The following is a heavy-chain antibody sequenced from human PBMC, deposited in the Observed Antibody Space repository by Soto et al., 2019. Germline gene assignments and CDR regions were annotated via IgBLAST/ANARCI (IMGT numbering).Heavy chain of an antibody. CDR1: GFTFSSYA. V-gene: IGHV3-30-3*01. Sequence: GGSLRLSCAASGFTFSSYAMHWVRQAPGKGLEWVAVISYDGSNKYYTDSVKGRFTISRDNSKNTLYLQMNSLRAEDTAVYYCARPLWRDDYNWGYFDLWGRGTLVTV. CDR2: ISYDGSNK. J-gene: IGHJ2*01. CDR3: ARPLWRDDYNWGYFDL. D-gene: IGHD4-4*01.